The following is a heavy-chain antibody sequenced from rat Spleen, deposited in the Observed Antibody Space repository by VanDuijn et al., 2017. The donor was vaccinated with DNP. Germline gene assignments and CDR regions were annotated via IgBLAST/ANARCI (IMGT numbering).Heavy chain of an antibody. D-gene: IGHD5-1*01. CDR3: ARLGLGAPFYWYFDF. CDR2: ISTGGGNT. Sequence: EVQLVESGGGLVQPGRSLKLSCAASGFTFSNYGMAWVRQAPTKGLEWVASISTGGGNTYYRDSVKGRFTISRDNAKNTQYLQMDSLRSEDTATYYCARLGLGAPFYWYFDFWGPGTMVTVSS. CDR1: GFTFSNYG. V-gene: IGHV5S13*01. J-gene: IGHJ1*01.